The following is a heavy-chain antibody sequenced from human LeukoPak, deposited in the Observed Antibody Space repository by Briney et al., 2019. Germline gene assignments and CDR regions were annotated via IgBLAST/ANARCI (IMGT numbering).Heavy chain of an antibody. CDR2: ISWNSGSV. J-gene: IGHJ3*02. D-gene: IGHD6-13*01. CDR1: GFTFDDYA. V-gene: IGHV3-9*03. CDR3: AKAQYNSRSWYGGAFDI. Sequence: GGSLRLSCAASGFTFDDYAIHWVRQPPGKGLEWVSGISWNSGSVGYVDSVKGRFTISRDNAKNSLYLQMNSLRAEGMALYYCAKAQYNSRSWYGGAFDIWGQGTMVTVSS.